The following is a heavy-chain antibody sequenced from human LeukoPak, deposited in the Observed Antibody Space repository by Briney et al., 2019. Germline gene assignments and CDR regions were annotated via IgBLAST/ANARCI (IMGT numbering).Heavy chain of an antibody. Sequence: SETLSLTCAVSGGSISSGGYSWSWIRQPPGKGLEWIGYIYHSGSTYYNPSLKSRVTISVDRSKNQFSLKLSSVTAADTAVYYCARGSITTRRWAWFDPWGQGTLVTVSS. CDR2: IYHSGST. J-gene: IGHJ5*02. CDR1: GGSISSGGYS. D-gene: IGHD3-3*01. CDR3: ARGSITTRRWAWFDP. V-gene: IGHV4-30-2*01.